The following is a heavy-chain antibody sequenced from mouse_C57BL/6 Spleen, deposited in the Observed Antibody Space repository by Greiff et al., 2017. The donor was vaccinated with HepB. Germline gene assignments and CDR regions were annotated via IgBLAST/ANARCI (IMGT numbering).Heavy chain of an antibody. J-gene: IGHJ4*01. CDR1: GFTFSSYA. V-gene: IGHV5-4*01. D-gene: IGHD1-1*01. CDR2: ISDGGSYT. CDR3: ARDLYPITTVVATDYAMDY. Sequence: EVHLVESGGGLVKPGGSLKLSCAASGFTFSSYAMSWVRQTPEKRLEWVATISDGGSYTYYPDNVKGRFTISRDNAKNNLYLQMSHLKSEDTAMYYCARDLYPITTVVATDYAMDYWGQGTSVTVSS.